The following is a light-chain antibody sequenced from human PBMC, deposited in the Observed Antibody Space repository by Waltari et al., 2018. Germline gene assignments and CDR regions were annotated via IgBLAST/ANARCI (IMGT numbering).Light chain of an antibody. V-gene: IGLV1-47*01. Sequence: QSVLTQPPSASGTPGQRVTLSCYGRGSNTRLRSVHLYQHPPGTAPKLLIDRNDQRPSGVTDRFSGSKSGTSASLAISGLRSEDEADYYCVAWDDSLSGRLFGGGTKLTVL. CDR3: VAWDDSLSGRL. J-gene: IGLJ3*02. CDR2: RND. CDR1: GSNTRLRS.